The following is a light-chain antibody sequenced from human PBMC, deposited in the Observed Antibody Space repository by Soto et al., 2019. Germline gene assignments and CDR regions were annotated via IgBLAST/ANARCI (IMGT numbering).Light chain of an antibody. V-gene: IGKV3-20*01. CDR2: GAS. CDR3: QQYGSSPT. Sequence: EIVLTQSPGTLSLSPGERATLSCRASQSVSSSYLAWYQQKPGQAPRLLIYGASSRATGIPDRFSGSGSGTDFTLTISRLEPEYFAVYYCQQYGSSPTFGPGTKVDIK. CDR1: QSVSSSY. J-gene: IGKJ3*01.